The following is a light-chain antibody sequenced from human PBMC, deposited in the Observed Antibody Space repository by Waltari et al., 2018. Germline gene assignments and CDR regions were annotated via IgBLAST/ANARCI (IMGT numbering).Light chain of an antibody. CDR2: ETN. Sequence: QSVLTQPPSASGAPGQRVTISCTGSRANIGADYDVSWYQQFQGTAPKLVIYETNKRPSGLSDRFSGSKSGASASLIITGVRSEDEADYYCSTWDRSLGIRLFGGGTRLTVL. J-gene: IGLJ2*01. CDR1: RANIGADYD. V-gene: IGLV1-40*03. CDR3: STWDRSLGIRL.